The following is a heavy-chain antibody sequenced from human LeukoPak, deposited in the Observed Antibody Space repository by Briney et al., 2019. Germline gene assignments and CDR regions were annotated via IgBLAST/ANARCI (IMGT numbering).Heavy chain of an antibody. Sequence: QPGGSLRLSCAASRFTFSTYAMSWVRQAPGKGLEWVSRINRDGSSTSYADSVKRRFTISRDNTKNTLHLQMNSLRAEDTAVYYCTRGTPTTRDFDYWGQGTLVTVSS. D-gene: IGHD4-11*01. CDR3: TRGTPTTRDFDY. J-gene: IGHJ4*02. CDR1: RFTFSTYA. CDR2: INRDGSST. V-gene: IGHV3-74*01.